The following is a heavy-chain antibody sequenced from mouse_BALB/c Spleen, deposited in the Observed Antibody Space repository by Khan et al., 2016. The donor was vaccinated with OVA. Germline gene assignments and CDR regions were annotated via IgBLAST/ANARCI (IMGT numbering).Heavy chain of an antibody. J-gene: IGHJ2*01. D-gene: IGHD1-1*01. CDR2: ITRGGSYT. CDR3: TRDRNYYGSSFYFYY. V-gene: IGHV5-6-4*01. CDR1: GFAFSSYS. Sequence: EVELVESGGGLVKPGGSLKLSCAASGFAFSSYSMSWVRQTPEKRLEWVATITRGGSYTYYPDSVKGRFTLSRDHAKHTLYLQMSSLKSEDTAMYYCTRDRNYYGSSFYFYYWGQGTTLTVSS.